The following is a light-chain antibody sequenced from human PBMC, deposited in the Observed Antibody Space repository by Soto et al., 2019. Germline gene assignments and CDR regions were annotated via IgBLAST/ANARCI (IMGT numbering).Light chain of an antibody. CDR3: QQYNNWPPFMYT. J-gene: IGKJ2*01. V-gene: IGKV3-15*01. Sequence: EIEMTQSPATLSVSPGERATLSCRASQSVSSNLAWYQQKPGQAPRLLIYGASTRATGIPARFSGSGSGTEFTLTISSLQSEDFAVYYCQQYNNWPPFMYTFGQGTKLEIK. CDR1: QSVSSN. CDR2: GAS.